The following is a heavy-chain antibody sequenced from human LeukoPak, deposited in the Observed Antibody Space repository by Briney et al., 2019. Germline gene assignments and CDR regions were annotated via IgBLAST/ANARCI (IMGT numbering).Heavy chain of an antibody. D-gene: IGHD6-13*01. V-gene: IGHV3-23*01. J-gene: IGHJ4*02. Sequence: GGSLRLSCAASGFTFSSYAMSWVRQAPGKGLEWVSAINGSGGSTYYADSVKGRFTISRDNSKNTLYLQMNSLSAEDTAVYYCARGGAAAGRYFSAYWGQARLVTVSS. CDR1: GFTFSSYA. CDR3: ARGGAAAGRYFSAY. CDR2: INGSGGST.